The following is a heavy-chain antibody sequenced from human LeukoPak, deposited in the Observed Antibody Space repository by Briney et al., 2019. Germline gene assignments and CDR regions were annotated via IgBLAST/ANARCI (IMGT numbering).Heavy chain of an antibody. CDR2: IYYSGST. V-gene: IGHV4-59*01. CDR1: GGSISSYY. CDR3: ARFRIAAAGTNYFDY. Sequence: PSETLSLTCTVSGGSISSYYWSWIRQPPGKGLEWIGYIYYSGSTNYSPSLKSRVTISVDTSKNQFSLKLSSVTAADTAVYYCARFRIAAAGTNYFDYWGQGTLVTVSS. J-gene: IGHJ4*02. D-gene: IGHD6-13*01.